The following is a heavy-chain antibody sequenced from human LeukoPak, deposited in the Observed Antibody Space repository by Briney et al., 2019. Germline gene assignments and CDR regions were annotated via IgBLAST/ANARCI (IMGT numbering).Heavy chain of an antibody. Sequence: GGSLRLSCAASGFSFSSYAMSWVRQAPGKGLEWVANIKQDGSEKYYVDSVKGRFTISRDNAKNSLYLQMNSLRAEDTAVYYRARGPPGYGDYYFDYWGQGTLVTVSS. CDR3: ARGPPGYGDYYFDY. CDR1: GFSFSSYA. V-gene: IGHV3-7*01. D-gene: IGHD4-17*01. J-gene: IGHJ4*02. CDR2: IKQDGSEK.